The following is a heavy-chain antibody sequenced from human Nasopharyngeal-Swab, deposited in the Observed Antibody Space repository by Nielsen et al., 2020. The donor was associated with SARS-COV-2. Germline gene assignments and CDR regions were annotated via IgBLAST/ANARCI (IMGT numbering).Heavy chain of an antibody. CDR3: ARHAARDYPYYYGMDV. CDR2: IYPGDSDT. CDR1: GYSFTNYW. Sequence: GESLKISCKASGYSFTNYWIGWVRQMPRKGLEWMGIIYPGDSDTRYSPSFQGQVTISADKSISTAYLHWSSLKASDTAMYFCARHAARDYPYYYGMDVWGQGTTVTVSS. D-gene: IGHD6-25*01. V-gene: IGHV5-51*01. J-gene: IGHJ6*02.